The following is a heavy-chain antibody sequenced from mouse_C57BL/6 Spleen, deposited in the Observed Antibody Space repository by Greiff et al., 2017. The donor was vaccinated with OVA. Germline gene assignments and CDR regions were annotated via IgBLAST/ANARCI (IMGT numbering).Heavy chain of an antibody. D-gene: IGHD1-1*01. CDR2: IYPGSGST. CDR1: GYTFTSYW. J-gene: IGHJ3*01. CDR3: ARSPYYYGSSYPRFAY. Sequence: VQLQQPGAELVKPGASVKMSCKASGYTFTSYWITWVKQRPGQGLEWIGDIYPGSGSTNYNEKFKSKATLTVDTSSSTAYMQLSSLTSEDSAVYYCARSPYYYGSSYPRFAYWGQGTLVTVSA. V-gene: IGHV1-55*01.